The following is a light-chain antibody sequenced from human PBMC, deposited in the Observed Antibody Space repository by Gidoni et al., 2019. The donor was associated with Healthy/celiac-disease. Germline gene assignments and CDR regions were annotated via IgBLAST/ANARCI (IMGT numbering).Light chain of an antibody. CDR2: CAS. V-gene: IGKV4-1*01. Sequence: DIVMTQSPDSMAVSLGESATINCKSSQSVLYSSNNKNYLAWYQPKPGQPPKLLRYCASTRESGVPDRFSGSGSGTDFTLTICSLQAEDVAVYYCQQYYSTPPTFGQGTKVEIK. CDR3: QQYYSTPPT. J-gene: IGKJ1*01. CDR1: QSVLYSSNNKNY.